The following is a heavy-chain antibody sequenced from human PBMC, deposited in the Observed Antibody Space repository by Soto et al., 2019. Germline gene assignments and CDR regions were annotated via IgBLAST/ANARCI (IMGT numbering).Heavy chain of an antibody. CDR1: GDSVASNSAA. V-gene: IGHV6-1*01. D-gene: IGHD2-15*01. CDR3: ARAGGYCSGGSCYSDYFDY. J-gene: IGHJ4*02. CDR2: TYYRSKWYN. Sequence: PSQTLSLTCAISGDSVASNSAAWNWIRQSPSRGLEWLGRTYYRSKWYNDYAVSVKSRITINPDTSKNQFSLQLNSVTPEDTAVYYCARAGGYCSGGSCYSDYFDYWGQGTLVTVSS.